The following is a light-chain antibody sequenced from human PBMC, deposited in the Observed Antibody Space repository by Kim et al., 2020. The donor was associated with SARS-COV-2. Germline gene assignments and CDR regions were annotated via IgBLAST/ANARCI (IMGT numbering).Light chain of an antibody. CDR1: QNIETY. J-gene: IGKJ1*01. Sequence: LFPGERAALSCRASQNIETYLAWYQQKPGQAPRLVIYDSSYRATGIPARFSGSGSGTDFTLAISSLEPEDFAVYYCQQRRYWPRTFGQGTKVDIK. CDR2: DSS. V-gene: IGKV3-11*01. CDR3: QQRRYWPRT.